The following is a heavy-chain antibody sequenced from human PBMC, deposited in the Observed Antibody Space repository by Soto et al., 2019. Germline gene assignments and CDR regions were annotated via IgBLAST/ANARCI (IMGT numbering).Heavy chain of an antibody. Sequence: EVQLVESGGGLVLPGGSLRLACAASEFSVSDNYMNWVRQAPGKGLEWVAVIFSGGSTNYADSVKGRFTISRLKSENTLYLQINHLRTEDNAVYYCAEAVNNYGRGGPPADVWGKGTTVTVSS. V-gene: IGHV3-53*04. CDR1: EFSVSDNY. J-gene: IGHJ6*04. CDR2: IFSGGST. D-gene: IGHD3-10*01. CDR3: AEAVNNYGRGGPPADV.